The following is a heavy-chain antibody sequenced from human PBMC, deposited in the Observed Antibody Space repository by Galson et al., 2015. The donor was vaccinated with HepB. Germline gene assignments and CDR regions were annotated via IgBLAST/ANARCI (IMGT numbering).Heavy chain of an antibody. CDR3: ALLVVPAAIQGGYFDY. D-gene: IGHD2-2*02. V-gene: IGHV5-51*03. CDR1: GYSFTSYW. J-gene: IGHJ4*02. Sequence: QSGAEVKKPGESLKISCKGSGYSFTSYWIGWVRQMPGKGLEWMGIIYPGDSDTRYSPSFQGQVTISADKSISTAYLQWSSLKASDTAMYYCALLVVPAAIQGGYFDYWGQGTLITVSS. CDR2: IYPGDSDT.